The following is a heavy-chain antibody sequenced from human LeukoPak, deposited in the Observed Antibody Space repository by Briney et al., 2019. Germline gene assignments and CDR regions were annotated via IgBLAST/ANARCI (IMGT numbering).Heavy chain of an antibody. V-gene: IGHV3-64*01. J-gene: IGHJ3*02. D-gene: IGHD1-14*01. CDR1: GFTFSSYA. Sequence: GGSLRLSCAASGFTFSSYAMHWVRQAPGKGLEYVSAINSNGGSTYYANSVKGRFTISRDNSKNTLYLQMGSLRAEDMAVYYCARDTTIRAFDIWGQGTMVTVSS. CDR3: ARDTTIRAFDI. CDR2: INSNGGST.